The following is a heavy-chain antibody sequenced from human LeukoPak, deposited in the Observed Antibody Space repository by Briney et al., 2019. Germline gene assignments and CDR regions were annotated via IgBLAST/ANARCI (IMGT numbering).Heavy chain of an antibody. V-gene: IGHV4-59*12. CDR3: ARVGLHAGYYYYYGMDV. CDR2: IYYSGST. CDR1: GGSISSYY. J-gene: IGHJ6*02. Sequence: SETLSLTCTVSGGSISSYYWSWIRQHPGKGLEWIGYIYYSGSTYYNPSLKSRVTISVDTSKNQFSLKLSSVTAADTAVYYCARVGLHAGYYYYYGMDVWGQGTTVTVSS. D-gene: IGHD3-16*01.